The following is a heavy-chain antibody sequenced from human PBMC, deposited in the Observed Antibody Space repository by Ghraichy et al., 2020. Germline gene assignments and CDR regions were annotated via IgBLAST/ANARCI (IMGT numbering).Heavy chain of an antibody. J-gene: IGHJ6*02. CDR3: AREFVGATVTAVTSGDYGMVV. D-gene: IGHD4-17*01. CDR2: INPSGGST. V-gene: IGHV1-46*01. CDR1: GYTFTSYY. Sequence: ASVKVSCKASGYTFTSYYMHWVRQAPGQGLEWMGIINPSGGSTSYAQKFQGRVTMTRDTSTSTAYVELSSLRSEDTAVYYCAREFVGATVTAVTSGDYGMVVWGQGTTVTVSS.